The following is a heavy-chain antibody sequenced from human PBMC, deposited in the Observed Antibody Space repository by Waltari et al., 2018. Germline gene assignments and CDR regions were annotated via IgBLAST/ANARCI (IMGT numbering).Heavy chain of an antibody. Sequence: QESGPGLLKPSETLSLTCAVSGGSVTATRYFWGWLRQAPGKGLEWLGNIYYDGNTNYNPSLKSRVSISVDTSQKQFSLKLTSVTATDTAVYYCARQGLYCRSSNCVGLDFSHWGQGTLVAVS. CDR2: IYYDGNT. V-gene: IGHV4-39*01. D-gene: IGHD2-2*01. CDR1: GGSVTATRYF. J-gene: IGHJ4*02. CDR3: ARQGLYCRSSNCVGLDFSH.